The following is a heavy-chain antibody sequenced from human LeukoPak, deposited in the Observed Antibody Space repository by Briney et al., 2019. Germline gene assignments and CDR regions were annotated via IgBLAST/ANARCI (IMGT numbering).Heavy chain of an antibody. CDR2: ISSSGSTI. J-gene: IGHJ4*02. D-gene: IGHD2-2*03. Sequence: PGGSLRLSCAASGFTFSSYEMNWVRQAPGKGLEWVSYISSSGSTIYYADSVKGRFTISRDNAKNSLYLQMNSLRAEDTAVYYCARSFRFGYCSSTSCDPPFFDYWGQGTLVTVSS. CDR1: GFTFSSYE. CDR3: ARSFRFGYCSSTSCDPPFFDY. V-gene: IGHV3-48*03.